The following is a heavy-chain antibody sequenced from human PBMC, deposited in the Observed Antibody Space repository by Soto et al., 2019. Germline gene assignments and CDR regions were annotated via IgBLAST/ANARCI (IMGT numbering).Heavy chain of an antibody. D-gene: IGHD3-16*01. CDR2: ISASGGNI. CDR1: GFIFGDYA. CDR3: AKVAGGLGYFDL. V-gene: IGHV3-23*01. Sequence: LRLSCVASGFIFGDYAMTWVRQAPGKGLEWVATISASGGNIEYRDSLKGRFTISRDNSKNTLYLQLNGLTADDTAVHFCAKVAGGLGYFDLWGRGTLVTVSS. J-gene: IGHJ2*01.